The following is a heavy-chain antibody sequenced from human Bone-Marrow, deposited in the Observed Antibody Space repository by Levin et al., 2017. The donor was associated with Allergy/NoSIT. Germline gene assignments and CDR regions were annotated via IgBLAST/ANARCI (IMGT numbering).Heavy chain of an antibody. CDR3: ARDTYSYGDSSWAFDY. V-gene: IGHV3-30-3*01. J-gene: IGHJ4*02. CDR2: ISYDGSNK. D-gene: IGHD4-17*01. Sequence: LSLTCAASGFTFSSYAMHWVRQAPGKGLEWVAVISYDGSNKYYADSVKGRFTISRDNSKNTLYLQMNSLRAEDTAVYYCARDTYSYGDSSWAFDYWGQGTLVTVSS. CDR1: GFTFSSYA.